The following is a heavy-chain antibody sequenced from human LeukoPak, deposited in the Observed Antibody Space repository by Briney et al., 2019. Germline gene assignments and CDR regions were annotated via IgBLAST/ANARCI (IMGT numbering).Heavy chain of an antibody. V-gene: IGHV1-18*01. J-gene: IGHJ4*02. D-gene: IGHD6-19*01. CDR1: GYTFTSYG. CDR2: ISAYNGNT. CDR3: ARVGYSSGWYYFDY. Sequence: ASVKVSCKASGYTFTSYGISWVRQAPGQGLEWIGWISAYNGNTNYAQEFQGRATMTTDTSTSTAYMELRSLRSDDTAVYYCARVGYSSGWYYFDYWGQGTLVTVSS.